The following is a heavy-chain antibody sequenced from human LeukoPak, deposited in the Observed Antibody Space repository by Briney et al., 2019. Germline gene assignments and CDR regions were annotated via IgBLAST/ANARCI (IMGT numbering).Heavy chain of an antibody. D-gene: IGHD4-17*01. Sequence: PGRSLRLSCSASGFTFDDYAVSWFRQAPGKGLEWVGFIRSKAFGGTPEYAASVRGRFTISRDDSKSIAYLHMNSLKTEDTAVYYCTRNTVTVHFDYWSQGTLVTVSS. CDR1: GFTFDDYA. CDR3: TRNTVTVHFDY. J-gene: IGHJ4*02. V-gene: IGHV3-49*03. CDR2: IRSKAFGGTP.